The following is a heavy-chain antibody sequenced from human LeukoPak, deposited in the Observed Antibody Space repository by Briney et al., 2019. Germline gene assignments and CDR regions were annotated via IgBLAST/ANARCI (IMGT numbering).Heavy chain of an antibody. D-gene: IGHD1-26*01. CDR2: IYTSGST. CDR1: GGSISSYY. CDR3: ARDSKSGRYFDY. J-gene: IGHJ4*02. V-gene: IGHV4-4*07. Sequence: SETLSLTCTVSGGSISSYYWSWIRQPAGKGLEWIGRIYTSGSTNYSPSLKSRVTMSVDTSKNQFSLKLSSVTAADTAVYYCARDSKSGRYFDYWGQGTLVTVSS.